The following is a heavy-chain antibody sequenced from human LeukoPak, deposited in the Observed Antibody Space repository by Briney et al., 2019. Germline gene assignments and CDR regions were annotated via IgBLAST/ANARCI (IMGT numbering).Heavy chain of an antibody. D-gene: IGHD3-16*01. V-gene: IGHV3-23*01. CDR3: AKDDNYIRFLS. CDR2: ISGSGRGSNT. Sequence: GGSLRLSCAASGFTFSNSAMSWVRQAPGKGLEWVSTISGSGRGSNTYYADSLKGRFTISRDYSKNTLYLQMNSLRAEDTVVYYCAKDDNYIRFLSWGQGTLVTVSS. J-gene: IGHJ5*02. CDR1: GFTFSNSA.